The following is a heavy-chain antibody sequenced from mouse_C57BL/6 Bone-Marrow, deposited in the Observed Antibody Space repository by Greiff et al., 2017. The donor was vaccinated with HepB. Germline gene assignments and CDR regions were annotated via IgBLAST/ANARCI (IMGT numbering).Heavy chain of an antibody. Sequence: EVQLQESGGGLVKPGGSLKLSCAASGFTFSSYAMSWVRQTPEKRLEWVATISDGGSYTYYPDNVKGRFTISRDNAKNNLYLQMSHLKSEDTAMYYCARSYYGRDWYFDVWGTGTTVTVSS. J-gene: IGHJ1*03. CDR1: GFTFSSYA. V-gene: IGHV5-4*01. CDR2: ISDGGSYT. CDR3: ARSYYGRDWYFDV. D-gene: IGHD1-1*01.